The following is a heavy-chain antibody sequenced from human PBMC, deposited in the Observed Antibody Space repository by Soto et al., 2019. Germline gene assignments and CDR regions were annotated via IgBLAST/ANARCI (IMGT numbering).Heavy chain of an antibody. V-gene: IGHV1-69*13. J-gene: IGHJ6*02. CDR2: IIPIFGTA. Sequence: ASVKVSCKASGGTFSSYAISWVRQAPGQGLEWMGGIIPIFGTANYAQKFQGRVTITADESTSTAYMELSSLRSEDTAVYYCARTGVVTGYYYYGMDVWGQGTTVTVSS. D-gene: IGHD2-21*02. CDR1: GGTFSSYA. CDR3: ARTGVVTGYYYYGMDV.